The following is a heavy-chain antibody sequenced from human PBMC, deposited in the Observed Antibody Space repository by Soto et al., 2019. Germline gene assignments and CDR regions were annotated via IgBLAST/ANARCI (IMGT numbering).Heavy chain of an antibody. J-gene: IGHJ5*02. Sequence: QLQLQESGSGLVKPSQTRSLTCAVSGGSISSGGYSWSWIRPPPGRGLEWIGYIYHSGSTYYNWSPKRRVTISVERSKNQFSLKLRSVTAVDTAVYYCARVPTPWGQGTLVTVSS. V-gene: IGHV4-30-2*01. CDR2: IYHSGST. CDR1: GGSISSGGYS. CDR3: ARVPTP. D-gene: IGHD2-2*01.